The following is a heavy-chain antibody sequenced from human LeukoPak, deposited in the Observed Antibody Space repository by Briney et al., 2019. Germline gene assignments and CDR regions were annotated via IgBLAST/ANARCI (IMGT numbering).Heavy chain of an antibody. CDR2: INHSGGT. V-gene: IGHV4-34*01. J-gene: IGHJ3*02. D-gene: IGHD6-13*01. CDR3: ATRSQYSSSWSRAFDI. CDR1: GGSFSGYS. Sequence: SETLSLTCAVYGGSFSGYSWNWIRQPPVKGLEWIGEINHSGGTNYNPSLKSRVTISVDTSKKQFSLKLSSVTAADTAVYYCATRSQYSSSWSRAFDIWGQGTMVTVSS.